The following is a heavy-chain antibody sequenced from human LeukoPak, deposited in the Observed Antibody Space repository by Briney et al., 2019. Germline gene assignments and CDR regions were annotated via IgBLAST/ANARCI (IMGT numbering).Heavy chain of an antibody. D-gene: IGHD3-10*01. Sequence: PPGGSLRLSCAASGFTFDDYGMSWVRHAPGKGLEWVSGINWNGGSTGYADSVKGRFTISRDNAKNSLYLQMNSLRAEDTAVYYCALMYGSGSYSVDDYWGQGTLVTVSS. CDR3: ALMYGSGSYSVDDY. J-gene: IGHJ4*02. V-gene: IGHV3-20*04. CDR1: GFTFDDYG. CDR2: INWNGGST.